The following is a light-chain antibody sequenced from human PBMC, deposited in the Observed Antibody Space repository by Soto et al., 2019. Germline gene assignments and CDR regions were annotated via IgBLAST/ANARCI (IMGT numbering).Light chain of an antibody. CDR3: KYLNGAPTIT. CDR2: AAY. V-gene: IGKV1-9*01. J-gene: IGKJ5*01. Sequence: DIQLTQSPSFLSASVGDRVTITCRASQDVSDYLAWYQHAPGKAPNLLIYAAYTLQSGVPSRFSGSGSGTEFSLTITSLQPEDFATYYCKYLNGAPTITFGQGTRLDVK. CDR1: QDVSDY.